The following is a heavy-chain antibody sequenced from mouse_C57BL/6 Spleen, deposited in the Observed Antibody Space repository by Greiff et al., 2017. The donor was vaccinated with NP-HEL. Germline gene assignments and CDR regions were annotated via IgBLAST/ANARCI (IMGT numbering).Heavy chain of an antibody. CDR1: GYTFTSYW. D-gene: IGHD1-1*01. V-gene: IGHV1-64*01. CDR3: ARTIGHGSSFAYWYFDG. CDR2: IHPNSGST. J-gene: IGHJ1*03. Sequence: VQLQQPGAELVKPGASVKLSCKASGYTFTSYWMHWVKQRPGQGLEWIGMIHPNSGSTNYNEKFKSKATLTVDKSSSTAYMQLSSLTSEDSAVYYWARTIGHGSSFAYWYFDGWGTGTTVTVSS.